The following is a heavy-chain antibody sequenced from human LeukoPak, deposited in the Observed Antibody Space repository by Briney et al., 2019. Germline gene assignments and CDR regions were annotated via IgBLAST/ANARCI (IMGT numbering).Heavy chain of an antibody. CDR2: ISSSSSYI. V-gene: IGHV3-21*01. CDR3: ATTVVTRFDP. Sequence: GGSLRLSCAASGFTFSSYSMNWVRQALGKGLEWVSSISSSSSYIYYADSVKGRFTISRDNAKNSLYLQMNSLRAEDTAVYYCATTVVTRFDPWGQGTLVTVSS. CDR1: GFTFSSYS. J-gene: IGHJ5*02. D-gene: IGHD4-23*01.